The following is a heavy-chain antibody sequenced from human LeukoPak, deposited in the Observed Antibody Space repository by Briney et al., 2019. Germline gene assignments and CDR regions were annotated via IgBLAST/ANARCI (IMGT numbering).Heavy chain of an antibody. CDR1: GFTFSSYS. Sequence: GGSLRLSCAASGFTFSSYSMNWVRQAPGKGLEWVSAITGSGDNTYYADSVKGRFTISRDNSKNTLYLQMNSLRAEDTAVYYCAKVSDWGRPSYIDYWGQGTLVTVSS. J-gene: IGHJ4*02. CDR2: ITGSGDNT. CDR3: AKVSDWGRPSYIDY. D-gene: IGHD7-27*01. V-gene: IGHV3-23*01.